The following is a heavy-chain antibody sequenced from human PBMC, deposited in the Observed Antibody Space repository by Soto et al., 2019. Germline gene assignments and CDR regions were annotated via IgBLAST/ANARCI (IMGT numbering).Heavy chain of an antibody. CDR2: IYPGDSDA. Sequence: PWESLKLSCKVSGYSFTSYSIGRVCQIPGKGLEWMGIIYPGDSDARYSPSFQGQVTISADKSISTAYLQWSSLKASDTAMYYCARRGSSPSCGMDVWGQGTTVTVSS. CDR3: ARRGSSPSCGMDV. CDR1: GYSFTSYS. D-gene: IGHD3-16*01. J-gene: IGHJ6*02. V-gene: IGHV5-51*01.